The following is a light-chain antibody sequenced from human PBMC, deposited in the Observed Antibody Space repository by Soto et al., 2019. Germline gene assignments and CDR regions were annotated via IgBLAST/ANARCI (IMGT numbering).Light chain of an antibody. V-gene: IGKV3-15*01. CDR2: GAS. Sequence: EIVMTQSPATLSVSPGERATLSCRASQSVGSNLAWYQQKPGQAPRLLIYGASTRATGIPARFSGSGSGTEFTLTISSLQSEDFARYFCPQYNNWPPDRTFGQGTKVEIK. CDR1: QSVGSN. J-gene: IGKJ1*01. CDR3: PQYNNWPPDRT.